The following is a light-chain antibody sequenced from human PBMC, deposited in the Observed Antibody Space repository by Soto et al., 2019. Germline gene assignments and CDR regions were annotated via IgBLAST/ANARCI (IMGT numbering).Light chain of an antibody. CDR2: RAS. V-gene: IGKV1-5*03. CDR3: QQDYGAWT. Sequence: DFQMTQSPSTLSASVGDRVTITCRASQTIHNWLAWFQQQSGKAPKLLIYRASSLESGVPSRFSGSGSRTEFTLTSSGLQPDDSATYYCQQDYGAWTFGQGTKVEVK. CDR1: QTIHNW. J-gene: IGKJ1*01.